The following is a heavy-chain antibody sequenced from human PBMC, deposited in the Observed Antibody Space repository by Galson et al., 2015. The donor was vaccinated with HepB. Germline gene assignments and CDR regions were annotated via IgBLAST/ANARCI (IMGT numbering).Heavy chain of an antibody. D-gene: IGHD3-22*01. V-gene: IGHV3-23*01. CDR2: LSGSGART. J-gene: IGHJ4*02. CDR3: AKDEFYDSTGYYPSYFNY. Sequence: SLRLSCAASGFTFNSHAMTWVRQTPGKGLEWVSGLSGSGARTFYADSVKDRFTIFRDNSKNTLYLQMNNLRAEDTAVYYCAKDEFYDSTGYYPSYFNYWGQGTLVTVSS. CDR1: GFTFNSHA.